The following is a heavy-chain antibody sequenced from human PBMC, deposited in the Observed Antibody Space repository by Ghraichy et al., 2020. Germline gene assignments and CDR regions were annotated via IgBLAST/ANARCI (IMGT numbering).Heavy chain of an antibody. Sequence: GESLNISCAASGFTVSSNYMSWVRQAPGKGLEWVSVIYSGGSTYYADSVKGRFTISRDNSKNTLYLQMNSLRAEDTAVYYCARVRNYGDYPPYGMDVWGQGTTVTVSS. V-gene: IGHV3-53*01. D-gene: IGHD4-17*01. CDR3: ARVRNYGDYPPYGMDV. CDR1: GFTVSSNY. CDR2: IYSGGST. J-gene: IGHJ6*02.